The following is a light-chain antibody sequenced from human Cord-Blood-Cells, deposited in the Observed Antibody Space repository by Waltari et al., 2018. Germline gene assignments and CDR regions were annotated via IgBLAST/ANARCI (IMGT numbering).Light chain of an antibody. J-gene: IGKJ2*01. CDR1: QSLLQSNGYTY. V-gene: IGKV2-28*01. Sequence: IEMTQSPLFLPVSPGEPAYISCRSGQSLLQSNGYTYLVGYLQKPGQSPQLLIYLGSNRASGVPDRCSGSGSGTEFTLKISRVEAEDVGVYYCMQDLKTRYTFGQGTKLEIK. CDR2: LGS. CDR3: MQDLKTRYT.